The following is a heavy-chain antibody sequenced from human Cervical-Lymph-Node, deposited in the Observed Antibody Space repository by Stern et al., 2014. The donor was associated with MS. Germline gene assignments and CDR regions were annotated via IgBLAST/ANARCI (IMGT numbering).Heavy chain of an antibody. CDR1: GYRFTSYW. CDR2: IYPGDSDT. J-gene: IGHJ5*02. D-gene: IGHD2-2*01. V-gene: IGHV5-51*01. Sequence: EVQLVQSGAEVKKPGESLKISCRGSGYRFTSYWIGWVRQVPGKGLEWMGIIYPGDSDTRYSPSFQGQVTISADKSISTAYLQWSSLKASDTAMYYCARRHCSSRRCGWFDPWGQGTLVTVSS. CDR3: ARRHCSSRRCGWFDP.